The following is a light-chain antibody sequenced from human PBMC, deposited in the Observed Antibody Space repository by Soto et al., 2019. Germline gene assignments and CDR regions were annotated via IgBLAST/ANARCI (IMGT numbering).Light chain of an antibody. Sequence: QSVLTQSPSASASLGASVKLTCTLSSGHSSYAIAWHQQQPEKGLRYVMKVNTDGSHNKGDGIPDRFSGSSSGAERYLTISSLQSEDEADYYCQTWGTGIWVFGGGTKVTVL. CDR2: VNTDGSH. CDR3: QTWGTGIWV. J-gene: IGLJ3*02. CDR1: SGHSSYA. V-gene: IGLV4-69*01.